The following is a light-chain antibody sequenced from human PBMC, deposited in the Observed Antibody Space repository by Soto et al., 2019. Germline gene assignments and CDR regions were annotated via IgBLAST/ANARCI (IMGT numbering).Light chain of an antibody. Sequence: EIVFSQSPGTLSLSPGERATLSCRASQSVSNNYLAWYQQKPGQAPRLLIYGASNRATGIPDRFSGSGSGTDFTLNISRLEPEDFAVYYCQQYGSSGTFGQGTKVDIK. CDR1: QSVSNNY. CDR3: QQYGSSGT. CDR2: GAS. J-gene: IGKJ1*01. V-gene: IGKV3-20*01.